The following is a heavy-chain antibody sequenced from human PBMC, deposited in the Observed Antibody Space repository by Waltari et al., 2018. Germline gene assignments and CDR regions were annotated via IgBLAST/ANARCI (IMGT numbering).Heavy chain of an antibody. Sequence: QVQLVESGGGVVQPGRSLRLSCAASGFTFSSYAMHWVRQAPGKGLEWVAVISYDGSNKYYADSVKGRFTISRDNSKNTLYLQMNSLRAEDTAVYYCARDRSSSYLDYWGQGTLVTVSS. CDR1: GFTFSSYA. D-gene: IGHD6-6*01. CDR2: ISYDGSNK. J-gene: IGHJ4*02. CDR3: ARDRSSSYLDY. V-gene: IGHV3-30-3*01.